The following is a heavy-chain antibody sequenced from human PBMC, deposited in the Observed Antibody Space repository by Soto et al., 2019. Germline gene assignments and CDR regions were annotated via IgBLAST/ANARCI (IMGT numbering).Heavy chain of an antibody. Sequence: QVQLVESGGGVVRPGRSLRLSWFASEFSFSAYGMHWFRRAPGKGLQWVAVISYDGNDKYYADSVKGRFTISRDDSKNTLYLQMNSLRREDTAIYYCARRKTVTTGHYYYYIDVWGKGTTVTVSS. CDR2: ISYDGNDK. D-gene: IGHD4-17*01. V-gene: IGHV3-30*03. CDR3: ARRKTVTTGHYYYYIDV. CDR1: EFSFSAYG. J-gene: IGHJ6*03.